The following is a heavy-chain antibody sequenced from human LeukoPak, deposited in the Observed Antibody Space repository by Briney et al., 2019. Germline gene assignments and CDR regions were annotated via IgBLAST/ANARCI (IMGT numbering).Heavy chain of an antibody. Sequence: PSETLSLTCTVSGGSISNPFWAWIRQPPGKGLEWIGYIHNSGTTKYNLTLESRVAISLDTSRNQLSLKLSSVTAADTAIYYCARDSRGGGPDFDYWGQGTLVTVSS. CDR2: IHNSGTT. D-gene: IGHD3-16*01. CDR1: GGSISNPF. CDR3: ARDSRGGGPDFDY. V-gene: IGHV4-59*11. J-gene: IGHJ4*02.